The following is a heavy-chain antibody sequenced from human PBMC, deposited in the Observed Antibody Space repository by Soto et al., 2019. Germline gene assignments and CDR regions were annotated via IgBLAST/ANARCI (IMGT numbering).Heavy chain of an antibody. V-gene: IGHV1-3*01. CDR3: ARSIATGQLDP. Sequence: QVQLVQSGAEVKKPGASVKISCKASGYTFTRYTMNWVRQAPGQRLERMGWINPDNGNTKSSQKFQDRVIITRDTSASTAYMDLSSLRSEDTAVYYCARSIATGQLDPWGQGTLVTVS. J-gene: IGHJ5*02. D-gene: IGHD6-6*01. CDR1: GYTFTRYT. CDR2: INPDNGNT.